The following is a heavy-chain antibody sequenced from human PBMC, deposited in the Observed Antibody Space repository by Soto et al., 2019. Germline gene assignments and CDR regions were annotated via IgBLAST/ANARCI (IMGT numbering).Heavy chain of an antibody. CDR1: GGSISGYY. CDR3: ARRRYADWAFDY. J-gene: IGHJ4*02. V-gene: IGHV4-59*08. CDR2: IYYSGST. D-gene: IGHD3-9*01. Sequence: PSETLSLTCFVSGGSISGYYGIWVRQPPGKGLEWIGYIYYSGSTTYNSSLKGRVTMSVDTSKNQFSLELSSVTAADTAVYYCARRRYADWAFDYWGQGTLVTVSS.